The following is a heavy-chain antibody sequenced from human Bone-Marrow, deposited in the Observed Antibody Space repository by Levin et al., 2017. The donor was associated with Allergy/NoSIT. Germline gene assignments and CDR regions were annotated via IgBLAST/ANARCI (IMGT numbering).Heavy chain of an antibody. CDR1: GYVFATHY. V-gene: IGHV1-46*03. J-gene: IGHJ5*02. D-gene: IGHD2-21*01. CDR2: IDPSGGAT. CDR3: ARENRTPVGCAGWVDP. Sequence: ASVKVSCKTSGYVFATHYMHWVRQAPRQGLEWMGLIDPSGGATTYAQNFQGRVTVTRDAFTATAYLELTNLTSEDTGIYYCARENRTPVGCAGWVDPWGQGALVTVFS.